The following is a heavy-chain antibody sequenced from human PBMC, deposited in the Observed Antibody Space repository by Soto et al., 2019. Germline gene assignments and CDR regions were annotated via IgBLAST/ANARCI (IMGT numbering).Heavy chain of an antibody. CDR2: VYYSGST. V-gene: IGHV4-59*01. CDR1: GGSISSYY. D-gene: IGHD3-10*01. J-gene: IGHJ6*03. CDR3: ARLAPPQWFGEFSSARDYHYYMDV. Sequence: QVQLQESGPGLVKPSETLSLTCTVSGGSISSYYWNWIRQPPGKGLEWIGYVYYSGSTNSNPSLKSRVSISVDTSKNQFSLKLSSVTAADTAVYYCARLAPPQWFGEFSSARDYHYYMDVWGKGTTVTVSS.